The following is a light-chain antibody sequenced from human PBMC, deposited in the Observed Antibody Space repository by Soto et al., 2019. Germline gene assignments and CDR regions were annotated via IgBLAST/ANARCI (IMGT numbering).Light chain of an antibody. CDR2: AAS. V-gene: IGKV3-20*01. CDR1: QSVSVNS. J-gene: IGKJ3*01. Sequence: EIVLTQSPGTLSLSPGERATLSCRASQSVSVNSLAWYQQKGGQAPRLLIYAASTRATGVPDRFSGSGSGAVFALTISILETDASAVYYCQQYGGSPFTFGPGTKVDIK. CDR3: QQYGGSPFT.